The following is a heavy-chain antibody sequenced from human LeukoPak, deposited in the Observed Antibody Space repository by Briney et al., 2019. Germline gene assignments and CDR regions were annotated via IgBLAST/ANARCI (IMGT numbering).Heavy chain of an antibody. CDR1: GYTFTSYG. J-gene: IGHJ4*02. Sequence: ASVKVSCKASGYTFTSYGISWVRQAPGQGLEWMGWISAYNGNTNYAQKLQGRVTMTTDTSTSTAYMELRSLRSDDTAVYYCARAPTPSFSRVGEFDYWGQGTLVTVSS. D-gene: IGHD1-26*01. CDR3: ARAPTPSFSRVGEFDY. CDR2: ISAYNGNT. V-gene: IGHV1-18*01.